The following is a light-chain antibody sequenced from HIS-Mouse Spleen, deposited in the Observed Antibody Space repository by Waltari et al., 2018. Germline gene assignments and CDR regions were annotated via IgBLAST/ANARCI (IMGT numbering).Light chain of an antibody. J-gene: IGKJ3*01. CDR1: QSVSSSY. V-gene: IGKV3-20*01. Sequence: EIVLTQSPGTLSLSPGERATLYCRASQSVSSSYLAWYQQKPGQAPRLLINGASSRATGIPDRFSGSGSGTDFTLTISRLEPEDFAVYYCQQYGSSPRFTFGPGTKVDIK. CDR3: QQYGSSPRFT. CDR2: GAS.